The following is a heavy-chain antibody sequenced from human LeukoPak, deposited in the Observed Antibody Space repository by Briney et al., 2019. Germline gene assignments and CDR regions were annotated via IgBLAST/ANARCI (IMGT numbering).Heavy chain of an antibody. CDR1: GYTFTSYD. CDR3: ARGRYYDILTGLNAFDI. V-gene: IGHV1-8*03. J-gene: IGHJ3*02. D-gene: IGHD3-9*01. CDR2: MNPNSGNT. Sequence: GSVKVSCKASGYTFTSYDINWVRQATGQGLEWMGWMNPNSGNTGYAQKFQGRVTITRNTSISTAYMELSSLRSEDTAVYYCARGRYYDILTGLNAFDIWGQGTMVTVSS.